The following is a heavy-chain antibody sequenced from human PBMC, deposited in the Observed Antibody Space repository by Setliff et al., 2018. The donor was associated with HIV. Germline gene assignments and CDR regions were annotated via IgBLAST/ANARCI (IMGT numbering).Heavy chain of an antibody. Sequence: PSETLSLTCSVSGGSISSSTYYWGWIRQPPGKGLEWIGDIFYTGSTYYNPSLKSRVAISMDTSENQFSLKLTSVTAADTAVYYCARRGRDGVLIVFATGFDPWGQGTRVTVS. CDR1: GGSISSSTYY. V-gene: IGHV4-39*01. D-gene: IGHD2-8*01. CDR3: ARRGRDGVLIVFATGFDP. J-gene: IGHJ5*02. CDR2: IFYTGST.